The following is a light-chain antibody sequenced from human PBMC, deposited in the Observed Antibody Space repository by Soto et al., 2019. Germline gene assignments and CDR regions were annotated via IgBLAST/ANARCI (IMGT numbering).Light chain of an antibody. V-gene: IGLV2-14*01. CDR1: SSDVGGYNY. J-gene: IGLJ2*01. CDR2: DVS. CDR3: SSYTSSSTLVV. Sequence: QSALTQPASVSGSHGQSITISCTGTSSDVGGYNYVSGYQQHPGKAPKLMIYDVSNRPSGVSNRFSGSKSGTTASLTISGLQAEDEAYDYCSSYTSSSTLVVFGGGTKLTVL.